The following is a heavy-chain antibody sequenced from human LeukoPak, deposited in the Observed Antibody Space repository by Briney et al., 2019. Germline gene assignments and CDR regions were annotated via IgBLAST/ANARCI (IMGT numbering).Heavy chain of an antibody. CDR3: AKSLVVVNDPPDY. CDR2: IKQDGSER. CDR1: GFTFSTCW. Sequence: PGGSLRLSCAASGFTFSTCWMTWVRQAPGKGLEWVANIKQDGSERYYVDSVKGRFTISRDNAKSSLYQQMNSLRAEDTAVYYCAKSLVVVNDPPDYWGQGTLVTVSS. V-gene: IGHV3-7*01. D-gene: IGHD2-21*01. J-gene: IGHJ4*02.